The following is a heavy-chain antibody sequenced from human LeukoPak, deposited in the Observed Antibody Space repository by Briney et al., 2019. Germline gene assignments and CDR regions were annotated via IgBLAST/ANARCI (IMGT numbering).Heavy chain of an antibody. Sequence: GWSLRVSCAASGFTFSIYWMHWVRQVPWKGLVCVSHINSDVSGASYADFVKCLFTISRDNAKNTLYLQINRLRAEDAAEYYCERAGVGGAFDIWGQGTMVTVSS. CDR1: GFTFSIYW. CDR2: INSDVSGA. CDR3: ERAGVGGAFDI. D-gene: IGHD3-16*01. J-gene: IGHJ3*02. V-gene: IGHV3-74*01.